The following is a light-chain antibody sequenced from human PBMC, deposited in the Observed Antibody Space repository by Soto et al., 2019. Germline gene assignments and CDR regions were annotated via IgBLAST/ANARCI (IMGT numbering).Light chain of an antibody. CDR3: QQYGSSGT. J-gene: IGKJ1*01. Sequence: ESVLTQSPGALSVSPGERAALSRRASQSVSNNYLAWYQQKPGQAPRLLIYGASNRATGIPDRFSGSGSGTDFTLTISRLEPEDFAVYYCQQYGSSGTFGQGTKVDIK. CDR2: GAS. CDR1: QSVSNNY. V-gene: IGKV3-20*01.